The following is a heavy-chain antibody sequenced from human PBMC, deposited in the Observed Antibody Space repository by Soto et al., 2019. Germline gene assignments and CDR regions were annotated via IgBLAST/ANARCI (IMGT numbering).Heavy chain of an antibody. Sequence: SETLSLTCTVSGGSISSYYWSWIRQPPGKGLEWIGYIYYSGSTNYNPSLKSRVTISVDTSKNQFSLKLSSVTAADTAVYYCARGMGGYSGYPFDYWGQGTLVTVS. D-gene: IGHD5-12*01. V-gene: IGHV4-59*01. CDR2: IYYSGST. CDR3: ARGMGGYSGYPFDY. J-gene: IGHJ4*02. CDR1: GGSISSYY.